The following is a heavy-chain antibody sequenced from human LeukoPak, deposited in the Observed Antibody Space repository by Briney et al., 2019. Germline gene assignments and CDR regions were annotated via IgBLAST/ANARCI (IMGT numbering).Heavy chain of an antibody. Sequence: GASVKVSCKASGYTFTCYYMHWVRQAPGQGLEWMGWINPNSGGTNYAQKFQGRVTMTRDTSISTAYIELSRLRSDDTAVYYCARGLHHYDFWSGYSPYYFDYWGQGTLVTVSS. CDR2: INPNSGGT. V-gene: IGHV1-2*02. CDR3: ARGLHHYDFWSGYSPYYFDY. D-gene: IGHD3-3*01. J-gene: IGHJ4*02. CDR1: GYTFTCYY.